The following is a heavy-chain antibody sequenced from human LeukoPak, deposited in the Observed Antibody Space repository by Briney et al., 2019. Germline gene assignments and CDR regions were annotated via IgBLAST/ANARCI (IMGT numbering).Heavy chain of an antibody. CDR2: ITGSGGWA. V-gene: IGHV3-23*01. CDR3: AKDPNGDYIGAFDI. D-gene: IGHD4-17*01. J-gene: IGHJ3*02. CDR1: ALTFSSYA. Sequence: GGSLRLSCAASALTFSSYAMMWLRQAPGKGLEWVSAITGSGGWALYAESVKGRFTISRDNSKNTLYLQMSSLRAEDTAVYYCAKDPNGDYIGAFDIWGQGTMVTVSS.